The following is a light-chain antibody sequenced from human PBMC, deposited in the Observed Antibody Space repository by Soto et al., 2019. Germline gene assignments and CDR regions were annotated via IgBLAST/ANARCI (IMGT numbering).Light chain of an antibody. CDR1: HDSSTY. CDR2: AAS. V-gene: IGKV1-9*01. CDR3: QQLRMYPST. J-gene: IGKJ4*01. Sequence: DLPLTQPPSLLSASVGARVTIPCRASHDSSTYLAWYQQKPGKAPKLLIYAASTLQSGVPSRFSGSGSGTDFALTITSLQAEDFATYYCQQLRMYPSTFGGGTKVDIK.